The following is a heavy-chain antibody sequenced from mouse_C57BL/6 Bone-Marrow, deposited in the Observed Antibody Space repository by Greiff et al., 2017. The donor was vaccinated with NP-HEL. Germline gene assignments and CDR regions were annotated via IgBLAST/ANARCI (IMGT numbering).Heavy chain of an antibody. D-gene: IGHD1-1*01. CDR1: GYTFTSYW. Sequence: QVQLKQPGAELVKPGASVKMSCKASGYTFTSYWITWVKQRPGQGLEWIGDIYPGSGSTNYNEKFKSKATLTVDTSSSTAYMQLSSLTSEDSAVYYCARWEDYYGSSYEDAMDYWGQGTSVTVSS. V-gene: IGHV1-55*01. J-gene: IGHJ4*01. CDR2: IYPGSGST. CDR3: ARWEDYYGSSYEDAMDY.